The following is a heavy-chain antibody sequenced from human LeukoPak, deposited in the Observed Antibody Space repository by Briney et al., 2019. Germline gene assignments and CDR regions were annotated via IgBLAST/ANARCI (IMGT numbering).Heavy chain of an antibody. CDR1: VFTFGEFA. V-gene: IGHV3-49*04. J-gene: IGHJ4*02. CDR3: TSYSMVRGLTFDY. D-gene: IGHD3-10*01. CDR2: IRSKIYGGTT. Sequence: GRSLRLSCSTSVFTFGEFAMSWVRGAPGKGREWVGFIRSKIYGGTTEYAASVKGRFPISRDDSISIAYLQMNSRKTEDTAVYYCTSYSMVRGLTFDYWGQGTLVTVSS.